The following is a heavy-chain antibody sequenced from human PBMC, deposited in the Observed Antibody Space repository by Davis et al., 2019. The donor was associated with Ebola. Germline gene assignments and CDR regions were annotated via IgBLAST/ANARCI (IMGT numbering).Heavy chain of an antibody. V-gene: IGHV5-51*01. CDR1: GYDFANFW. D-gene: IGHD3-10*01. CDR2: IYPGDSDT. J-gene: IGHJ6*03. Sequence: GGSLRLSCQASGYDFANFWVGWVCQMPGKGLEWMGIIYPGDSDTRYSPSFEGHVTFSGDKSISTAYLQWTSLRPSDTAVYYCARLVGTVVRGLIDYYFYYYMDVWGTGTAVTVAS. CDR3: ARLVGTVVRGLIDYYFYYYMDV.